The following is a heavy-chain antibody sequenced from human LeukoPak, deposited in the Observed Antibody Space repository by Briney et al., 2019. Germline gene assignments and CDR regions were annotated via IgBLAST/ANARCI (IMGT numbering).Heavy chain of an antibody. Sequence: PSETLSLTCTVSGGSISSYYWSWLRQPVGKGLEWIGRIYTSGSTNYNPSLKSRVTMSVDTSKNHFSLKLRSVTAADTAVYYCARDNSVRDEAWWFNPWGQGTLVTVSS. CDR3: ARDNSVRDEAWWFNP. CDR1: GGSISSYY. CDR2: IYTSGST. V-gene: IGHV4-4*07. D-gene: IGHD5-24*01. J-gene: IGHJ5*02.